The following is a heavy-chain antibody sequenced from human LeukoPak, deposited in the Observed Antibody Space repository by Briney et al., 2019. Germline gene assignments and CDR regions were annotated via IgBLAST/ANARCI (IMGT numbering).Heavy chain of an antibody. Sequence: SETLSLTCTVSGGSISSSSYYWGWIRQPPGKGLEWIGSIYYSGSTYYNPSLKSRVTISVDTSKNQFSLKLSSVTAADTAVYYCARGSITMGDFGFDPWGQGTLVTVSS. CDR2: IYYSGST. CDR3: ARGSITMGDFGFDP. V-gene: IGHV4-39*01. J-gene: IGHJ5*02. CDR1: GGSISSSSYY. D-gene: IGHD3-10*01.